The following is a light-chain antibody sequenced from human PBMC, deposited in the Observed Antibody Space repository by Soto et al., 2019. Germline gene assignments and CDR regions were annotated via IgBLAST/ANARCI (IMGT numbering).Light chain of an antibody. Sequence: EIVMTQSPAILSVSPGERATLSCRASQSVGSNVVWYQQKPGQAPTFLIFSASTRATGIPARFSGSGSGTDFTLTISRLEPEDFAVYFCQQYTGPPTTFGQGTRLEIK. V-gene: IGKV3-15*01. J-gene: IGKJ5*01. CDR1: QSVGSN. CDR3: QQYTGPPTT. CDR2: SAS.